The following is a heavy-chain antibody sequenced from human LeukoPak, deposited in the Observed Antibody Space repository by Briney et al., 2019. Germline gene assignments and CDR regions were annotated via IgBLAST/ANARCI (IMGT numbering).Heavy chain of an antibody. D-gene: IGHD6-19*01. Sequence: GRSLRLSCAASGFTFSSYGMHWVRQAPGKGLEWVAVISYDGSNKYYADSVKGRFTNSRDNSKNTLYLQMNSLRAEDTAVYYCAKDIGRGWYLLYFDYWGQGTLVTVSS. CDR2: ISYDGSNK. V-gene: IGHV3-30*18. CDR1: GFTFSSYG. CDR3: AKDIGRGWYLLYFDY. J-gene: IGHJ4*02.